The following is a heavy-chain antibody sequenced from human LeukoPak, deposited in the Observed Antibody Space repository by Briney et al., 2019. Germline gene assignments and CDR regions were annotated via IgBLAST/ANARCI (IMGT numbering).Heavy chain of an antibody. V-gene: IGHV4-59*11. J-gene: IGHJ3*02. D-gene: IGHD4-17*01. CDR2: ISYIGST. CDR3: ARDLVTVTKGFDI. Sequence: SETLSLTCAVSDDSFSSHYWTWIRQPPGKGLEWIGYISYIGSTNYNPSLKSRVTISIDASKNQFSLKLSSVTAADTAVYYCARDLVTVTKGFDIWGQGTMVSVS. CDR1: DDSFSSHY.